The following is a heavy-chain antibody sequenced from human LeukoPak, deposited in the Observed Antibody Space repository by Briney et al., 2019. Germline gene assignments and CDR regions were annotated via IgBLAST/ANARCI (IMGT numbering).Heavy chain of an antibody. J-gene: IGHJ4*02. CDR2: IYYSGSS. CDR3: AREIDYDSTAYVY. Sequence: SETLSLTCSVSGVSISSSPYHWGWIRQPPGKGLEWIGNIYYSGSSYSNPSLQSRVTMSIDTAKNQFSLKLSSVTAADTAVYYCAREIDYDSTAYVYWGRGTLVTVSS. V-gene: IGHV4-39*02. CDR1: GVSISSSPYH. D-gene: IGHD3-22*01.